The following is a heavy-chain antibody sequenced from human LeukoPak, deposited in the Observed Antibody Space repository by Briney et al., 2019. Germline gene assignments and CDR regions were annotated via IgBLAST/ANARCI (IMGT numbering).Heavy chain of an antibody. J-gene: IGHJ4*02. CDR3: ARVRGRGYSGYDLDY. V-gene: IGHV3-20*04. CDR2: INWNGGST. D-gene: IGHD5-12*01. CDR1: GFTFDDYG. Sequence: GGSLRLSCSASGFTFDDYGMSWGRQAPGKGLEWVSGINWNGGSTGYADSVKGRFTISRDNAKNSLYLQMNSLRAEDTALYYCARVRGRGYSGYDLDYWGQGTLVTVSS.